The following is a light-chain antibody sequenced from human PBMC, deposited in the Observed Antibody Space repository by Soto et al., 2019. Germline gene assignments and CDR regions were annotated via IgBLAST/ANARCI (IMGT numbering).Light chain of an antibody. Sequence: EIVLTQSPATLSLSPGERATLSCRASQSVSSYLAWYQQKPGQAPRLLIYDASNRATGIPARFSGSGSGTDFTLTISSLEAEDFAVYYCPLRSTFGGGTKVEIK. CDR3: PLRST. J-gene: IGKJ4*01. CDR1: QSVSSY. CDR2: DAS. V-gene: IGKV3-11*01.